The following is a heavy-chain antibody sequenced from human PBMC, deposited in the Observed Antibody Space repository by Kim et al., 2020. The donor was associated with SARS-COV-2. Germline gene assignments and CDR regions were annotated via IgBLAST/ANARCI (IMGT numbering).Heavy chain of an antibody. D-gene: IGHD2-15*01. J-gene: IGHJ5*02. CDR3: ARGGYCSGGSCYRRGRFDP. CDR2: MNPNSGNT. CDR1: GYTFTSYD. V-gene: IGHV1-8*01. Sequence: ASVKVSCKASGYTFTSYDINWVRQATGQGLEWMGWMNPNSGNTGYAQKFQGRVTMTRNTSISTAYMELSSLRSEDTAVYYCARGGYCSGGSCYRRGRFDPWGQGTLVTVSS.